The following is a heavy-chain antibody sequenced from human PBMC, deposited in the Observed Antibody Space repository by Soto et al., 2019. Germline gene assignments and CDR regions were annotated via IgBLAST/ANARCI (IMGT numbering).Heavy chain of an antibody. D-gene: IGHD1-20*01. J-gene: IGHJ6*02. V-gene: IGHV3-73*02. CDR1: GFTFSGSA. CDR3: TRRHVTGTTLDDYYYGMDV. Sequence: EVQLVESGGGLVQPGGSLKLSCAASGFTFSGSAMHWVRQASGKGLEWVGRIRSKANSYATAYAASVKGRFTISRDDSXNXAXXQMNSLKTEDTAVYYCTRRHVTGTTLDDYYYGMDVWGQGTTVTVSS. CDR2: IRSKANSYAT.